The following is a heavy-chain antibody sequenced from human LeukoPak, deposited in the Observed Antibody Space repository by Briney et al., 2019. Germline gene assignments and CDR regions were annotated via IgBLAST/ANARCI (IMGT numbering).Heavy chain of an antibody. D-gene: IGHD5-24*01. CDR3: ARFLGFKRWLQLWGHNWFDP. CDR1: GGSFSGYY. Sequence: SETLSLTCAVYGGSFSGYYWSWIRQPPGKGLEWIGEINHSGSTNYNPSLKSRVTISVDTSKNQFSLKLSSVTAADTAVYYCARFLGFKRWLQLWGHNWFDPWDQGTLVTVSS. V-gene: IGHV4-34*01. J-gene: IGHJ5*02. CDR2: INHSGST.